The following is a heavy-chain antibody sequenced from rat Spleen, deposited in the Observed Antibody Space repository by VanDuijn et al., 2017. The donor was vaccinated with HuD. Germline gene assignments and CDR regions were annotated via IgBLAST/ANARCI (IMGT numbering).Heavy chain of an antibody. CDR1: GLSLPSNS. CDR3: TRSYGGYSQHWFAY. Sequence: QVQLRESGPGLVQPSQTLSLTCTVSGLSLPSNSVSWIRQPPGKGLEWMAVIWSNGGTDYNSAIKSRLSISRDTSKGQVFLKMNSLQPDDTAIYFCTRSYGGYSQHWFAYWGQGTLVTVSS. J-gene: IGHJ3*01. CDR2: IWSNGGT. V-gene: IGHV2-47*01. D-gene: IGHD1-11*01.